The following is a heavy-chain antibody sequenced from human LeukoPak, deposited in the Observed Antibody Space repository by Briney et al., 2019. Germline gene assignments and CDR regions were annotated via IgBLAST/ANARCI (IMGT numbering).Heavy chain of an antibody. CDR1: GGSISSYY. V-gene: IGHV4-59*01. Sequence: SETLSLTCTVSGGSISSYYWSWIRQPPGKGLEWIGYIYYSGSTNYNPSLKSRVTISVDTSKNQFSLKLSSVTAADTAVYYCAASVGRGLKIDPWGQGTLVTVSS. CDR2: IYYSGST. J-gene: IGHJ5*02. CDR3: AASVGRGLKIDP. D-gene: IGHD1-26*01.